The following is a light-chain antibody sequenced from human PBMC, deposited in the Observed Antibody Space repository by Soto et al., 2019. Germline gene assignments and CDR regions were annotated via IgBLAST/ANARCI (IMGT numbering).Light chain of an antibody. CDR3: SPYTSSSIYV. J-gene: IGLJ1*01. Sequence: QSALTQPASVSGSPGQSITISCTGTRSDVGGYNYVSWYQHHPGKAPKLMIYEVSDRPSGVSNRFSGSKSGNTASLTISGLQADDEADYYCSPYTSSSIYVFGSGTKVTVL. CDR1: RSDVGGYNY. CDR2: EVS. V-gene: IGLV2-14*01.